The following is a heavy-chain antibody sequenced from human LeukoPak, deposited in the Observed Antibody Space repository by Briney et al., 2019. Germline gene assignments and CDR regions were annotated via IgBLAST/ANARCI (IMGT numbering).Heavy chain of an antibody. V-gene: IGHV3-30*04. J-gene: IGHJ6*04. CDR3: ARPLGYCSSTSCYYYYGMDV. Sequence: PGRSLRLSCAASGFTFSSYAMHWVRQAPGKGLEWVAVISYDGSNKYYADSVKGRFTISRDNSKNTLYLQMNSLRAEDTAVYYCARPLGYCSSTSCYYYYGMDVWGKGTTVTVSS. CDR1: GFTFSSYA. CDR2: ISYDGSNK. D-gene: IGHD2-2*01.